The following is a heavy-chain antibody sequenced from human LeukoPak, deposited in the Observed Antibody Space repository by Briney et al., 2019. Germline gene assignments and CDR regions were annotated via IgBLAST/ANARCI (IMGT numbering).Heavy chain of an antibody. CDR2: ISYSGDTI. Sequence: GGSLRLSCAASEFTFSDYYMSWIRQAPGKGLEWVSYISYSGDTIYYADSVKGRFTVSRDNAKNSLYLQMNSLRAEDTALYYCAKDTGPGTAATYYYFDYWGQGTLVTVSS. J-gene: IGHJ4*02. D-gene: IGHD6-13*01. V-gene: IGHV3-11*01. CDR1: EFTFSDYY. CDR3: AKDTGPGTAATYYYFDY.